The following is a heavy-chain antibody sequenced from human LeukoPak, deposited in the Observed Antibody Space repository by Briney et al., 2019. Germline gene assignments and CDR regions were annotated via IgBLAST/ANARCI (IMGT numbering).Heavy chain of an antibody. CDR1: GFTFSNYG. Sequence: GGSLRLSCAASGFTFSNYGMHWVRQAPGKGLEWVAVISYDGGNTHYADSVKGRFTISRDNSKNTLYLQMNSLRGEDTALYYCVKERDDYGNYDFDYWGQGTLVTVSS. D-gene: IGHD4-11*01. J-gene: IGHJ4*02. V-gene: IGHV3-30*18. CDR3: VKERDDYGNYDFDY. CDR2: ISYDGGNT.